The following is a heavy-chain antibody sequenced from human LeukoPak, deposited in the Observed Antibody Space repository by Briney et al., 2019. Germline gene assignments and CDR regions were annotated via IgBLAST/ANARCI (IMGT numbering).Heavy chain of an antibody. Sequence: SETLSLTCTVSGGSISSGDYYRSWIRQPPGKGLEWIGYIYYSGSTYYNPSLKRRVTISVDTSKNQFSLKLSSVTAADTAVYYCARAPITGTTNYYYYYYMDVWGKGTTVTVSS. D-gene: IGHD1-7*01. CDR3: ARAPITGTTNYYYYYYMDV. CDR2: IYYSGST. V-gene: IGHV4-30-4*08. J-gene: IGHJ6*03. CDR1: GGSISSGDYY.